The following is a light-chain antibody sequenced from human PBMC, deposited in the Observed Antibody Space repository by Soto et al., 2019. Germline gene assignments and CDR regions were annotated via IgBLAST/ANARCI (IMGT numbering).Light chain of an antibody. Sequence: QAVLTQPPSVSGATGQRVTISCTGRSSNIGAGYDVHWYQQLPGTAPKLLIYGNSNRPSGVPDRFSGSKSGTSASLAITGLQAEDEAHYYCQSYDSSLSGVVFGGGTKLTVL. CDR2: GNS. V-gene: IGLV1-40*01. CDR1: SSNIGAGYD. J-gene: IGLJ2*01. CDR3: QSYDSSLSGVV.